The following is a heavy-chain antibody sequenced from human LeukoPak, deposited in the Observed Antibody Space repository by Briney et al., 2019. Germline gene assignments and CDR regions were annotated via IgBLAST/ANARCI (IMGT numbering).Heavy chain of an antibody. Sequence: SETLSVTRTVSGYSISSGYYWGWIRQAPGKGLEWIGSIYHSGTTYYKASLKSRVTISVDMSKNQFSLKLSSVTAADTAVYYCARRTTYIGWLPSESPSCFDYWGQGTLVTVSS. V-gene: IGHV4-38-2*02. J-gene: IGHJ4*02. CDR1: GYSISSGYY. CDR2: IYHSGTT. D-gene: IGHD5-12*01. CDR3: ARRTTYIGWLPSESPSCFDY.